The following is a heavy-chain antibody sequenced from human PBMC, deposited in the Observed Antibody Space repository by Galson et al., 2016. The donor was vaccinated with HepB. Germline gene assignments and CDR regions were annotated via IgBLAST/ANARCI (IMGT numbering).Heavy chain of an antibody. J-gene: IGHJ6*02. D-gene: IGHD3-10*01. CDR1: GFSFTNYS. CDR3: ARENVITKVRVLIAAYGMDF. Sequence: SLRLSCAASGFSFTNYSMNWVRQAPGKGLEWVSSISSSSNLIYYSESMKGRLTVSRDNAKNSLYLQMKSLRAEDTAVYYCARENVITKVRVLIAAYGMDFWGQGTTVTVSS. V-gene: IGHV3-21*01. CDR2: ISSSSNLI.